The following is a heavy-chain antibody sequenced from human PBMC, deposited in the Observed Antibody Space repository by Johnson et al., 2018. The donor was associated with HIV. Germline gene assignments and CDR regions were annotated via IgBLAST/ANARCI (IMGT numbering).Heavy chain of an antibody. CDR2: IYSGDTT. V-gene: IGHV3-66*01. CDR3: ARAYSYGAFDI. Sequence: MLLVESGGGLVQPGGSLRVSCAASGFTVSDNYMSWVRQAPGKGLVWVSVIYSGDTTYYADSLKGRFTISRDNSKNTLYLQMNSLRAEDTAVYYCARAYSYGAFDIWGLGTKVTVSS. J-gene: IGHJ3*02. CDR1: GFTVSDNY. D-gene: IGHD5-18*01.